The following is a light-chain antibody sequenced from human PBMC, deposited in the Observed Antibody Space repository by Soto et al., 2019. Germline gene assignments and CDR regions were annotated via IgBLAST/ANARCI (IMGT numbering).Light chain of an antibody. J-gene: IGKJ4*01. V-gene: IGKV3-11*01. CDR3: QQRGGWPLT. Sequence: EIVLTQSPATLSLSPGERAALSCRASQGVGRFLAWYQQKPGQAPRLLIYDESNRATGIPARFSGSGSETDFTLAIDNLEPEDFAVYYCQQRGGWPLTFGGGTKVEIK. CDR2: DES. CDR1: QGVGRF.